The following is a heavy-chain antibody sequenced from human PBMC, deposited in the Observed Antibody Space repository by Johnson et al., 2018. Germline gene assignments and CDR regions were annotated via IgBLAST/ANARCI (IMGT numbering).Heavy chain of an antibody. V-gene: IGHV4-34*01. CDR3: AMARSGYSTYYDPTGYMDV. Sequence: QVQLQQWGAGLLKPSETQSLTCAVYGGSFSGYYWSWIRQPPGKGLEWIGEINHSGSTNYNPSLKSRVTISGDTSKNQFSLKLGSVTAADTAVYYCAMARSGYSTYYDPTGYMDVWGKGTTVTVSS. J-gene: IGHJ6*03. D-gene: IGHD3-3*01. CDR1: GGSFSGYY. CDR2: INHSGST.